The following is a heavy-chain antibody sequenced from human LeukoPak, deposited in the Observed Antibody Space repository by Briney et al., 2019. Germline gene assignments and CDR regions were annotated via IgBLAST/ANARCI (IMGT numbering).Heavy chain of an antibody. Sequence: GGSLRLSCAASGFTFSSYSMNWVRQAPGKGLEWVASITSSNSYIYYADSVKGRFTISRDNAENSLYLQMNSLRAEDTAVYYCARGGFYGDYYFDDWGQGTLVTVSS. V-gene: IGHV3-21*01. CDR3: ARGGFYGDYYFDD. D-gene: IGHD4-17*01. CDR2: ITSSNSYI. J-gene: IGHJ4*02. CDR1: GFTFSSYS.